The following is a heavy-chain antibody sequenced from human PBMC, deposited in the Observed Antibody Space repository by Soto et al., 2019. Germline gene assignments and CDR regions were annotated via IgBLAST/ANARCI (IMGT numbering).Heavy chain of an antibody. CDR1: GYTFTSYD. D-gene: IGHD3-10*01. Sequence: ASVKVSCKASGYTFTSYDINWVRQATGQGLEWMGWMNPNSGNTGYAQKFQGRVTMTRNTSISTAYMELSSLRSEDTAVYYCARGLSVLLWFGSYGMDVWGQGTKVTVYS. V-gene: IGHV1-8*01. CDR3: ARGLSVLLWFGSYGMDV. CDR2: MNPNSGNT. J-gene: IGHJ6*02.